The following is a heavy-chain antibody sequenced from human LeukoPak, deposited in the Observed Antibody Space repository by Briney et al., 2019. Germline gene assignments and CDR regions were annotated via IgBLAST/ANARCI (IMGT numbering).Heavy chain of an antibody. Sequence: SETLSLTCTVSGGSISSNTYYWGWIRQPPGKGLEWIGSIYYSGSTYYNLSLKSRVTISVDTSKNQFSLKLSSVTAADTAVYYCARNIAVAGRGDYMDVWGKGTTVTISS. CDR3: ARNIAVAGRGDYMDV. J-gene: IGHJ6*03. V-gene: IGHV4-39*01. CDR1: GGSISSNTYY. D-gene: IGHD6-19*01. CDR2: IYYSGST.